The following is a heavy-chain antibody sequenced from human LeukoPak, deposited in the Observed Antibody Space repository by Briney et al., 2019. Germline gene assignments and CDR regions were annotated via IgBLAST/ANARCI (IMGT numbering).Heavy chain of an antibody. CDR3: AKDPYYYGSGSYDNWFDP. D-gene: IGHD3-10*01. J-gene: IGHJ5*02. Sequence: GGTLRLSCAAYGFTFSSYGMHWVRQAPGKGLEWVAVISYDGSNKYYADSVKGRFTISRDNSKNTLYLQMNSLRAEDTAVYYCAKDPYYYGSGSYDNWFDPWGQGTLVTVSS. V-gene: IGHV3-30*18. CDR1: GFTFSSYG. CDR2: ISYDGSNK.